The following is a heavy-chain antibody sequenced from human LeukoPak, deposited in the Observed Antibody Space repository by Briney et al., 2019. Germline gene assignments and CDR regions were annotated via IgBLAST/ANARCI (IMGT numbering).Heavy chain of an antibody. J-gene: IGHJ3*02. D-gene: IGHD3-10*01. Sequence: SVKVSCKASGGTFSSYASSWVRQAPGQGLEWMGGIIPIFGTANYAQKFQGRVTITADKSTSTAYMELSSLRSEDTAVYYCARACMVRGVITPNAFDIWGQGTMVTVSS. CDR1: GGTFSSYA. CDR2: IIPIFGTA. V-gene: IGHV1-69*06. CDR3: ARACMVRGVITPNAFDI.